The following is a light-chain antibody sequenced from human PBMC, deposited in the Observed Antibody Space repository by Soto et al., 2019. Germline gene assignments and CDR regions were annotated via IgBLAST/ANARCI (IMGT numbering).Light chain of an antibody. V-gene: IGKV3-15*01. CDR2: GAS. J-gene: IGKJ1*01. Sequence: EIVMTQSPATLSVSPGERATLSCRASQSVSSNLAWYQQKPGQAPRLLIYGASTRATGIPARFSGSGSGTAFTLTISSLHSEDFAVYYCQHFNNLPRTFGQGTEVEIK. CDR1: QSVSSN. CDR3: QHFNNLPRT.